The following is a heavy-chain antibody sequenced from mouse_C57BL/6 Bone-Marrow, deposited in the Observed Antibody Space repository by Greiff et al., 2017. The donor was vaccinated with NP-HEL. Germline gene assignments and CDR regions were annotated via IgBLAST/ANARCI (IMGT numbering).Heavy chain of an antibody. CDR1: GYTFTSYW. CDR3: ARSNYGSSYRFAY. J-gene: IGHJ3*01. CDR2: IDPSDSYT. V-gene: IGHV1-69*01. Sequence: QVQLKQPGAELVMPGASVKLSCKASGYTFTSYWMHWVKQRPGQGLEWIGEIDPSDSYTNYNQKFKGKSTLTVDKSSSTAYMQLSSLTSEDSAVYYCARSNYGSSYRFAYWGQGTLVTVSA. D-gene: IGHD1-1*01.